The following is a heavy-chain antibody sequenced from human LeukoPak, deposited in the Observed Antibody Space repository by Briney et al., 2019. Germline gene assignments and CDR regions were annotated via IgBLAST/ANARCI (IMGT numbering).Heavy chain of an antibody. D-gene: IGHD3-22*01. CDR2: TYYRSKWYN. V-gene: IGHV6-1*01. Sequence: SRTPSLTCAISGDSVSSNSAAWIWIRQSPSRGLEWLGRTYYRSKWYNDYAVSVKSRITINPDTSKNQFSLQLNSVTPEDTAVYYCARGEGYYYNYWGQGTLVTVSS. CDR1: GDSVSSNSAA. CDR3: ARGEGYYYNY. J-gene: IGHJ4*02.